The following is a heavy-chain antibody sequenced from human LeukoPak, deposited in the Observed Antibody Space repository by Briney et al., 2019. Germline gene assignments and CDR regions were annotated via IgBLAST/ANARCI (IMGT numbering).Heavy chain of an antibody. CDR3: AKDRYYYYGMDV. J-gene: IGHJ6*02. Sequence: GGSLRLSCAASGFTFSSYGMHWVRQAPGKGLEWVAVISYDGSNKYYADSVKGRFTISRDNSKNTLYLQMNSLRAEDTAVYYCAKDRYYYYGMDVWGQGPTVTVSS. CDR1: GFTFSSYG. V-gene: IGHV3-30*18. CDR2: ISYDGSNK.